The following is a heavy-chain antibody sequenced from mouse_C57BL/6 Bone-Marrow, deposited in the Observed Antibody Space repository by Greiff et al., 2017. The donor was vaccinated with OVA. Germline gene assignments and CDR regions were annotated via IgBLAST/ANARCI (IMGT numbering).Heavy chain of an antibody. CDR3: ARKENPLGTMDC. CDR1: GFSLSNYG. V-gene: IGHV2-2*02. CDR2: IWSGGIT. Sequence: VQLQQSGPGLVQPSQSLSITCTVSGFSLSNYGVYWVRQSPGQGLEWLGVIWSGGITDSNAAFISRLSLIQDNSKSQVFFKMNRLQGNDTAIYYCARKENPLGTMDCWGQGTSVTVSS. J-gene: IGHJ4*01.